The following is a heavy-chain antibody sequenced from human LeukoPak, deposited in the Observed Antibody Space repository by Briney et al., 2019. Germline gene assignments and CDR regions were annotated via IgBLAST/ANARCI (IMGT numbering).Heavy chain of an antibody. CDR2: ISGSGEST. CDR3: ATFGNGWFKPLDY. D-gene: IGHD6-19*01. Sequence: GGSLRLSCAASGFTFSNIAMTWVRQAPGERLEWVSTISGSGESTYYADSLKGRFTISRDNSKNTVFLHMNSLRAEDTAVYYCATFGNGWFKPLDYWGQGTLVTVSS. V-gene: IGHV3-23*01. CDR1: GFTFSNIA. J-gene: IGHJ4*02.